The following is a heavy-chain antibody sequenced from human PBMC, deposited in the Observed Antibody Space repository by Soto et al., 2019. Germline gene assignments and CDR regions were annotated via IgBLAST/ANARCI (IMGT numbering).Heavy chain of an antibody. Sequence: ASVKVSCKSSGYTFTSQNMHWVRQAPGQGLEWMGVINPSIGTTTYAQKFQGRVTMTRDTSTSTVYMEVSSLRSEDTAVYYCASTLGARFDYWGQGTLVTVSS. CDR2: INPSIGTT. V-gene: IGHV1-46*03. CDR3: ASTLGARFDY. CDR1: GYTFTSQN. D-gene: IGHD1-26*01. J-gene: IGHJ4*02.